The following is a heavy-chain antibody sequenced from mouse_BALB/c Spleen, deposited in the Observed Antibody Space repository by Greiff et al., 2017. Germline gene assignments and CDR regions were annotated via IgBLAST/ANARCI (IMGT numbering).Heavy chain of an antibody. D-gene: IGHD4-1*02. CDR2: IDPSDSYT. CDR1: GYTFTSYW. CDR3: ARNPQLGHFDY. J-gene: IGHJ2*01. V-gene: IGHV1-69*02. Sequence: VQLQQSGAELVKPGASVKLSCKASGYTFTSYWMHWVKQRPGQGLEWIGEIDPSDSYTNYNQKFKGKATLTVDKSSSTAYMQLSSLTSEDSAVYYCARNPQLGHFDYWGQGTTLTVSS.